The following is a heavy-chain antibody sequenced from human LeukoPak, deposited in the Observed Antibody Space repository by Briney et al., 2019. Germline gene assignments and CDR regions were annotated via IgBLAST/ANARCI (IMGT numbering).Heavy chain of an antibody. V-gene: IGHV4-39*01. CDR3: ARLVGWPYRYYFDY. Sequence: PSETLSLTCTVSGAFTSSNNYCWGWIRQPPGKGLDWIGNIYYDGSTRDNPSLKSRVTISIDTSKNQFFLKLSSVTAADTAVYYCARLVGWPYRYYFDYWGQGTLIIVSS. J-gene: IGHJ4*02. CDR1: GAFTSSNNYC. CDR2: IYYDGST. D-gene: IGHD2-15*01.